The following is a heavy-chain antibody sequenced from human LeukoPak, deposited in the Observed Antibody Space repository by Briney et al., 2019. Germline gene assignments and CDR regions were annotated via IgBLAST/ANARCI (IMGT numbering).Heavy chain of an antibody. D-gene: IGHD3-22*01. J-gene: IGHJ4*02. CDR2: ISGSGGST. Sequence: GSLRLSCAASGFTFSSYAMSGVRQAPGKGLEWVSAISGSGGSTYYADSVKGRFTISRDNSKNTLYLQMNSLRAEDTAVYYCAKKGRYYDGSGYYSLDYWGQGTLVTVSS. CDR1: GFTFSSYA. CDR3: AKKGRYYDGSGYYSLDY. V-gene: IGHV3-23*01.